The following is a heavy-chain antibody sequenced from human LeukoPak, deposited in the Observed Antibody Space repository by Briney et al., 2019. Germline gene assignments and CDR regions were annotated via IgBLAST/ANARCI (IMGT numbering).Heavy chain of an antibody. D-gene: IGHD3-22*01. CDR3: ARDKRYYYDSSGPRNYYYYYMDV. J-gene: IGHJ6*03. CDR2: INSDGSST. CDR1: GFTFSSYW. V-gene: IGHV3-74*01. Sequence: GGSLRLSCAASGFTFSSYWMHWVRQAPGKGLVWVTRINSDGSSTSYADSVKGRFTISRDNSKNTLYLQMNSLRAEDTAVYYCARDKRYYYDSSGPRNYYYYYMDVWGKGTTVTVSS.